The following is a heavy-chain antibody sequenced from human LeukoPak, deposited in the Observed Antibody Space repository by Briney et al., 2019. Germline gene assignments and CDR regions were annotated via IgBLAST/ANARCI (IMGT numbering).Heavy chain of an antibody. J-gene: IGHJ4*02. V-gene: IGHV3-48*04. D-gene: IGHD3-22*01. CDR3: ARDTPAHYYDSSGYTDY. CDR1: GFTFSSYS. Sequence: PGGSLRLSCAASGFTFSSYSMNWVRQAPGKGLEWVSYISSSSSTICYADSVKGRFTISRDNAKNSLYLQMNSLRAEDTALYHCARDTPAHYYDSSGYTDYWGQGTLVTVSS. CDR2: ISSSSSTI.